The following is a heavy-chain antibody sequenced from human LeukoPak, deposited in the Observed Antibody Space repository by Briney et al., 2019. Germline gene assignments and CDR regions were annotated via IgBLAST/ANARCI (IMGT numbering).Heavy chain of an antibody. J-gene: IGHJ5*02. CDR3: TRGPRNDP. D-gene: IGHD1-14*01. CDR1: GYTFSTYE. Sequence: ASVKVSCKTSGYTFSTYEINWVRQAAGQGLEWMGRMHPNSGDTDYAQKFQGRVTMTRDTSINTVYMELSSLRSEDTAVYYCTRGPRNDPWGQGTLVTVSS. CDR2: MHPNSGDT. V-gene: IGHV1-8*01.